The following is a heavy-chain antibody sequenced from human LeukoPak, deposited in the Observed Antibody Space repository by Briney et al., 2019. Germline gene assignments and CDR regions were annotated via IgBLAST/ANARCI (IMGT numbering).Heavy chain of an antibody. CDR3: VKYGDYKFDP. CDR2: INPDGSST. V-gene: IGHV3-74*01. J-gene: IGHJ5*02. CDR1: GFTFSSYW. Sequence: GGSLKLSCAASGFTFSSYWMHWVRQAPGKGLVWVSRINPDGSSTSYADSVKGRFTISRDNAKNTLYLQMNSLRAEDTAVYYCVKYGDYKFDPWGQGTLVTVSS. D-gene: IGHD4-17*01.